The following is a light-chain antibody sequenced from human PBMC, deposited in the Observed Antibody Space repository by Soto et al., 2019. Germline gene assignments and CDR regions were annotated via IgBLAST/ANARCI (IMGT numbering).Light chain of an antibody. CDR1: NSDFGNYNF. CDR3: CTYAGSFHQ. CDR2: DVT. V-gene: IGLV2-11*01. J-gene: IGLJ3*02. Sequence: QSALTQPRSVSGSPGQAVTISCTGTNSDFGNYNFVSWYQHHPGKAPKLMIYDVTKRPSGVPDRFSGSKSGNTASLTISGLQAEDEADYYCCTYAGSFHQFGGGTKLT.